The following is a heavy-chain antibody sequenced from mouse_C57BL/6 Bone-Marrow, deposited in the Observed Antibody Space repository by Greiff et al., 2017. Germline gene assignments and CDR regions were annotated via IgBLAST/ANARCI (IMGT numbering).Heavy chain of an antibody. CDR1: GYTFTSYA. Sequence: QVQLLQSGPELVRPGVSVKISCTGSGYTFTSYAMHWVQQSPAKSLEWIGVISTYYGDASYNQKFKDKATMSGDKSSSTAYMELARLTSEDSAVYDCAIQAITTVGATDYWGQGTTLTVSS. J-gene: IGHJ2*01. D-gene: IGHD1-1*01. V-gene: IGHV1-67*01. CDR3: AIQAITTVGATDY. CDR2: ISTYYGDA.